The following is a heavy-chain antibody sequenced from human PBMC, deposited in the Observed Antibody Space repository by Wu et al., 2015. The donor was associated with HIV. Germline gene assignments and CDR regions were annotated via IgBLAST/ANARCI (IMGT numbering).Heavy chain of an antibody. CDR2: IIPIFGTA. CDR1: GGTFSSYA. J-gene: IGHJ3*02. D-gene: IGHD1/OR15-1a*01. CDR3: ANRNRVGNMEAFDI. Sequence: QVQLVQSGAEVKKPGSSVKVSCKASGGTFSSYAISWVRQAPGQGLEWMGRIIPIFGTANYAQKFQGRVTMTRDTSTSTVYMELSSLRSEDTAVYYCANRNRVGNMEAFDIWGQGTMVTVSS. V-gene: IGHV1-69*05.